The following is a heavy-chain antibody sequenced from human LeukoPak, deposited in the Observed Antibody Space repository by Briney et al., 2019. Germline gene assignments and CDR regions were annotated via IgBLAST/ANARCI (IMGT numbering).Heavy chain of an antibody. CDR1: GFSFNNYG. Sequence: GGSLRLSCSASGFSFNNYGLMWVRQAPGKGLEWVSAISNYGGGTTYADFVKGRFTISRDNSKNTLSLQMNSLRPEDTALYYCAKGNSGYFADLWGQGTVVTVSS. V-gene: IGHV3-23*01. D-gene: IGHD3-22*01. CDR2: ISNYGGGT. CDR3: AKGNSGYFADL. J-gene: IGHJ5*02.